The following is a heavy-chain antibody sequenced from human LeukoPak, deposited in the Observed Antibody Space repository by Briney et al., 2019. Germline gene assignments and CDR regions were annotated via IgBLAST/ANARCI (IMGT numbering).Heavy chain of an antibody. CDR2: ISGSGGST. D-gene: IGHD3-3*01. CDR3: AKGSSIFGVVIPGFDP. CDR1: GFTISSYA. V-gene: IGHV3-23*01. Sequence: PGGSLRLSCAASGFTISSYAMSWVRQAPGKGLEWVSAISGSGGSTYYADSVKGRFTISRDNSKNTLYLQMNSLRAEDTAVYYCAKGSSIFGVVIPGFDPWGQGTLVTVSS. J-gene: IGHJ5*02.